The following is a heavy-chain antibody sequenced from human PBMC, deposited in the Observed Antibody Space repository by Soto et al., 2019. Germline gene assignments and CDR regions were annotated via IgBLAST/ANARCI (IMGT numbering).Heavy chain of an antibody. CDR2: IDHSGST. D-gene: IGHD3-16*02. Sequence: QLQLQESGSGLVKPSQTLSLTCAVSGGSISSGGYSWSWIRQPPGKGLEWIGYIDHSGSTYYNPSLKSRVTISIDRSKNQFSLKLSSVTAADTAVYYCARVNYDYVWGSYRPYGMDVWGQWTTVTVSS. V-gene: IGHV4-30-2*01. J-gene: IGHJ6*02. CDR1: GGSISSGGYS. CDR3: ARVNYDYVWGSYRPYGMDV.